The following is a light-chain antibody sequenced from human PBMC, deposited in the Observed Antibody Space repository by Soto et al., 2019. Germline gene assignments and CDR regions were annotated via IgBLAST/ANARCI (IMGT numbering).Light chain of an antibody. V-gene: IGKV3D-15*01. CDR3: QHYVYPQWT. CDR2: GVS. CDR1: QSVSSN. J-gene: IGKJ1*01. Sequence: EIVMTQSPATLSVSPGERATLSCRASQSVSSNLAWYQQKSGQAPRLLIYGVSTSATGTPDRFSGSGSGTEFTLTIRRLEPEDFAVYFCQHYVYPQWTFGPGTKVEIK.